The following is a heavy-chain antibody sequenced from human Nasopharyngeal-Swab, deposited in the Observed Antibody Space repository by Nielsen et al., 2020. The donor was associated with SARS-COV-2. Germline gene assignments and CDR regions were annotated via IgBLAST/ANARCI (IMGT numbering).Heavy chain of an antibody. CDR3: ARDGGGSYYWHYFDY. CDR2: IYYSGST. J-gene: IGHJ4*02. Sequence: SETLSFTCTVSGGSMRSYYWNWIRQPPGKGLEWIGYIYYSGSTNYNPSLKSRVTISVDTSKNQFSLKLSSVTAADTAVYYCARDGGGSYYWHYFDYWGQGTLVTVSS. D-gene: IGHD1-26*01. CDR1: GGSMRSYY. V-gene: IGHV4-59*12.